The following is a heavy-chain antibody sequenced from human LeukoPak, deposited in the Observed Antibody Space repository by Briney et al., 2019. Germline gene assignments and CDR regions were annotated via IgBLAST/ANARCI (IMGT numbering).Heavy chain of an antibody. CDR3: ARGAICGVVSWFDP. CDR2: IYSGGST. D-gene: IGHD3-3*01. Sequence: PGGSLRLSCAASGFTVSSNYMSWVRQAPGKGLEWVSVIYSGGSTYYADSVKGRFTISRDNAKNSLYLQMNSLRAEDTAVYYCARGAICGVVSWFDPWGQGTLVTVSS. J-gene: IGHJ5*02. CDR1: GFTVSSNY. V-gene: IGHV3-53*01.